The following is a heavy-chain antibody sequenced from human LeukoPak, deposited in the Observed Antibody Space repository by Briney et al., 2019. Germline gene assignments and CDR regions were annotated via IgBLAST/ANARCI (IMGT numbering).Heavy chain of an antibody. J-gene: IGHJ3*02. V-gene: IGHV3-74*01. CDR3: AKVMATIPLDAFDI. CDR2: IHSDGSTT. CDR1: GITVSKYW. D-gene: IGHD5-24*01. Sequence: PGGSLRLSCAVSGITVSKYWMHWVRQVPGKGLVWVSRIHSDGSTTDYADSVKGRFTITRDSAKNTLYLQMNSLRAEDTAVYYCAKVMATIPLDAFDIWGQGTMVTVSS.